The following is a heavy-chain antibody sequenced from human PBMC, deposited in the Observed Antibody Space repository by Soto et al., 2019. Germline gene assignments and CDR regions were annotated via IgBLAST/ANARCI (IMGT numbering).Heavy chain of an antibody. CDR2: IYDSGNT. Sequence: PSETLSLTCAVSGGSISGTTYSWSWIRQPPGKGLEWIGYIYDSGNTYYNPSLKSQFSISLDRSKNQFSLKLSSVTAAVSSVYYCARGQGAAAGHSNFDYWGQGALVTVSS. CDR1: GGSISGTTYS. D-gene: IGHD6-13*01. CDR3: ARGQGAAAGHSNFDY. J-gene: IGHJ4*02. V-gene: IGHV4-30-2*01.